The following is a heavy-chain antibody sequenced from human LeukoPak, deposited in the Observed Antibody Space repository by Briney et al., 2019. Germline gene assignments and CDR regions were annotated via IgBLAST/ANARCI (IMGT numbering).Heavy chain of an antibody. CDR2: MYLSGTT. Sequence: SETLSLTCTVSGDSINSLDLWSWVRQPPGNGLEWIGEMYLSGTTHSNPSVKSRVTISIDKSKNQFFLNLSSVTAADTAVYYCAGLVGRYSSGLYYYYFDYWGQGTLVTVSS. D-gene: IGHD3-22*01. CDR1: GDSINSLDL. J-gene: IGHJ4*02. V-gene: IGHV4-4*02. CDR3: AGLVGRYSSGLYYYYFDY.